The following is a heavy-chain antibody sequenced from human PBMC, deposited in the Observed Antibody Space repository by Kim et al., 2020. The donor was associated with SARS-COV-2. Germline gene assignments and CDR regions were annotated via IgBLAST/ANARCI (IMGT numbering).Heavy chain of an antibody. CDR3: VRKQSRAYSYHFDY. Sequence: GGSLRLSCAASGFTFSSYNMNWVRQAPGKGLEWVSSISSNSNYIYYADSVKGRFTISRDNAKNSLYLQMNSLRAEDTAVYYCVRKQSRAYSYHFDYWGQGTLVPVSS. CDR1: GFTFSSYN. CDR2: ISSNSNYI. V-gene: IGHV3-21*01. D-gene: IGHD5-18*01. J-gene: IGHJ4*02.